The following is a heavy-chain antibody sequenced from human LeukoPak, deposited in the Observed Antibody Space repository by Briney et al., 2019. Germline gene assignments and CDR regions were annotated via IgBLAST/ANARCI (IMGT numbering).Heavy chain of an antibody. V-gene: IGHV3-9*03. J-gene: IGHJ3*02. D-gene: IGHD3-3*01. Sequence: PGGSLRLSCAASGFTFDDYAMHWVRQAPGKGLEWVSGISWNSGSIGYADSVKGRFTISRDNAKNSLYLQMNSLRAEDMALYYCAKGGFGVVIGYAFDIWGQGTMVTVSS. CDR2: ISWNSGSI. CDR1: GFTFDDYA. CDR3: AKGGFGVVIGYAFDI.